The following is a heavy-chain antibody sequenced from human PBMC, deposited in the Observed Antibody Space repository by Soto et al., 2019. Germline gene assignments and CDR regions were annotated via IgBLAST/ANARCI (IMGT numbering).Heavy chain of an antibody. Sequence: VQLVESGGGLVQPGRSLRLSCVASGFSFDDYAMHWVRQAPGKGLEWVSGISWKSSSIGYADSVKGRFTISRDNAKKSLHLQMNSLRVDDTALYYCAKSTGGTANGLDVWGQGTTFTVSS. CDR2: ISWKSSSI. CDR1: GFSFDDYA. CDR3: AKSTGGTANGLDV. D-gene: IGHD2-8*02. J-gene: IGHJ6*02. V-gene: IGHV3-9*01.